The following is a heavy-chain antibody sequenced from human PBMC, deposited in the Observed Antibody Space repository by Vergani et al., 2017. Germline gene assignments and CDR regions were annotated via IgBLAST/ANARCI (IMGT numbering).Heavy chain of an antibody. J-gene: IGHJ2*01. V-gene: IGHV3-30*18. D-gene: IGHD2-2*01. CDR1: GFTFNSYG. Sequence: QVQLVESGGGVVQPGGSLRLSCAASGFTFNSYGMHWVRQAPGKGLEWVAVISYDGSNKYYADSVKGRFTISRDNSKNTLYLQMNSLRAEDTAVYYCAKVAGDIVVVPAAANWYFDLWGRGTLVTVSS. CDR2: ISYDGSNK. CDR3: AKVAGDIVVVPAAANWYFDL.